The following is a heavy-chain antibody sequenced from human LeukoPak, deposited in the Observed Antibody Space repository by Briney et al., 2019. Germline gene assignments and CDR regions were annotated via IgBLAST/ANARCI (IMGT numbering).Heavy chain of an antibody. J-gene: IGHJ4*02. CDR1: GFTFSSYG. V-gene: IGHV3-30*18. Sequence: GGSLRLSCAASGFTFSSYGMHWVRQAPGKGLEWVAVISYDGSNKYYADSVKGRFTISRDNSKNTLYLQMNSPRAEDTAVYYCAKFLTLSSGYDYWGQGTLVTVSS. CDR2: ISYDGSNK. D-gene: IGHD3-22*01. CDR3: AKFLTLSSGYDY.